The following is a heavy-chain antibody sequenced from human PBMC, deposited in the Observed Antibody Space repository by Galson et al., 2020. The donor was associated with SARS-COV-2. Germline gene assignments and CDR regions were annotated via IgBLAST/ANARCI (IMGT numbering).Heavy chain of an antibody. CDR2: TLYDGRNE. Sequence: GGSLRLSCAASGFTFSNYAMHWVRQAPGKGLEWVAVTLYDGRNEYYADSVKGRFTISRDNSKNTLYLQMSSLTDEDTAVYYCARGGPFGSRSYDSPTLYYFAMDVWGQGTTVTVSS. CDR1: GFTFSNYA. J-gene: IGHJ6*02. D-gene: IGHD3-10*01. CDR3: ARGGPFGSRSYDSPTLYYFAMDV. V-gene: IGHV3-30*04.